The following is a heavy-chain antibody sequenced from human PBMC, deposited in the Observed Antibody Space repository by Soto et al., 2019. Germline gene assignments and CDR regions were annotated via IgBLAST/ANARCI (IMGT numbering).Heavy chain of an antibody. J-gene: IGHJ5*02. CDR2: INVYNGNT. CDR3: ARGVCSGSYYIQYIWFDP. CDR1: GYTFTNYG. Sequence: QVQLVQSGGEVKKPGASVKVSCKASGYTFTNYGISWVRQAPGQGLEWMGWINVYNGNTKYAQKVQGRVTMTTDTSTSTAYIELRSQRSDDTAVYCCARGVCSGSYYIQYIWFDPWGQGTLVTVSS. D-gene: IGHD3-10*02. V-gene: IGHV1-18*01.